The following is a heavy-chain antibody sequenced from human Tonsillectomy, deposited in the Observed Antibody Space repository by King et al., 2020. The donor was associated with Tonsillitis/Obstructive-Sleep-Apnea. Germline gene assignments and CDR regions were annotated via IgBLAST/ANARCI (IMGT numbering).Heavy chain of an antibody. CDR2: IYYSGST. Sequence: VQLQESGPGLVKPSETLSLTCTVSGGSITNYYWNWIRQPPGKGLEWIGYIYYSGSTNYNPSLKSRVTISVDTSKNQFSLKLTSVTAADTAVYYCARMGSYSPQAANWFDPWGQGTLVTVSS. CDR1: GGSITNYY. D-gene: IGHD2-15*01. J-gene: IGHJ5*02. V-gene: IGHV4-59*08. CDR3: ARMGSYSPQAANWFDP.